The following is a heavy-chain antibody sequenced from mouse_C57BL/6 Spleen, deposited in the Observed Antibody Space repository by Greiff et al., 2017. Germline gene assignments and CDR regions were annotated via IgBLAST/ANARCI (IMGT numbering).Heavy chain of an antibody. J-gene: IGHJ2*01. CDR1: GYTFTDYE. Sequence: QVQLKQSGAELVRPGASVTLSCKASGYTFTDYEMHWVKQTPVHGLEWIGAIDPETGGTDYNQKFKGKAILTADKSSSTAYMELRSLTSEDSAVYYCTRWANWDGDYWGQGTTLTVSS. CDR3: TRWANWDGDY. CDR2: IDPETGGT. D-gene: IGHD4-1*01. V-gene: IGHV1-15*01.